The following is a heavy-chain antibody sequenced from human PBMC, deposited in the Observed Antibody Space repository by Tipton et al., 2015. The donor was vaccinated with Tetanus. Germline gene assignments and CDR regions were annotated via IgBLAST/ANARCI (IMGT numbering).Heavy chain of an antibody. J-gene: IGHJ4*02. CDR2: IGFRGNT. CDR3: VRDDSGRGLDY. CDR1: GFDFRNYD. Sequence: SLRLSCAASGFDFRNYDMHWVRQAPGKGLEWVSLIGFRGNTHYADSVKGRFTISRDNSRNSLYLQMSSLRDDDTAMYYCVRDDSGRGLDYWGKGTLVTVS. D-gene: IGHD3-10*01. V-gene: IGHV3-13*01.